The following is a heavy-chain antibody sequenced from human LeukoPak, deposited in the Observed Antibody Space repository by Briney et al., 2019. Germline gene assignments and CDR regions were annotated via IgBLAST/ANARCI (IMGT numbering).Heavy chain of an antibody. CDR2: ICYSGST. D-gene: IGHD6-19*01. CDR3: ARRGSGSWWVFDY. V-gene: IGHV4-59*01. J-gene: IGHJ4*02. Sequence: SEXLSLTCTVSGGSISSYYWSWIRQPPGKGLEGIGYICYSGSTNYNPSLKSRVTISVDTSKNQFSLKLSSVTAADTAVYYCARRGSGSWWVFDYWGQGTLVTVSS. CDR1: GGSISSYY.